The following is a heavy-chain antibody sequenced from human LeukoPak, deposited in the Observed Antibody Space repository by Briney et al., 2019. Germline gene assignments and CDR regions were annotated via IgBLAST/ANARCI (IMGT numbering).Heavy chain of an antibody. CDR3: AKDSDIAVAGSDDALDV. Sequence: PGKSLRLSCAASGFTFSSYGMHWVRQTPGKGLEWVALISFDGSIEYYADSVKGRFTISRDNSKNTLFLQMNSLRPEYTAVYYCAKDSDIAVAGSDDALDVWGQGTMVTVSS. V-gene: IGHV3-30*18. CDR1: GFTFSSYG. J-gene: IGHJ3*01. CDR2: ISFDGSIE. D-gene: IGHD6-19*01.